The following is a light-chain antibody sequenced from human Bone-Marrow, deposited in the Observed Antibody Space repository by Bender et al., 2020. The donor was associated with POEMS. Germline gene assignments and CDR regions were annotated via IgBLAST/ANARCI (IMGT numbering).Light chain of an antibody. V-gene: IGLV1-44*01. CDR3: AAWDAGLSGGG. Sequence: QSVLTQPPSASGTPGQRVTISCSGSNSNIGTNAVNWYQQFPGTAPKLLIYSDNQRPSGVPDRFYAFKSGTSASLASSGLQSEDEADYYCAAWDAGLSGGGFGGGTKLTVL. CDR1: NSNIGTNA. CDR2: SDN. J-gene: IGLJ3*02.